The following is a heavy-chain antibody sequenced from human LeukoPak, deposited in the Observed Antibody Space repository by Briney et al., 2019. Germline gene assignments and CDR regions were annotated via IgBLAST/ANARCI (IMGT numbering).Heavy chain of an antibody. CDR2: IYHSGST. V-gene: IGHV4-30-2*01. D-gene: IGHD1-26*01. CDR3: AREGGAGYYYYYYMDV. CDR1: GGSISSGGYY. Sequence: SETLSLTCTVSGGSISSGGYYWSWIRQPPGKGLEWIGYIYHSGSTYYNPSLKSRVTISVDRSKNQFSLKLSSVTAADTAVYYCAREGGAGYYYYYYMDVWGKGTTVTVSS. J-gene: IGHJ6*03.